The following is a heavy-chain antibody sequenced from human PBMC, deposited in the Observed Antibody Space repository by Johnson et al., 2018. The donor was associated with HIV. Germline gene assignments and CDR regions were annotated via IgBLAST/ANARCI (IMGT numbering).Heavy chain of an antibody. D-gene: IGHD3-3*01. CDR2: IRYDGSNK. V-gene: IGHV3-30*02. Sequence: VQLVESGGGVVQPGGSLRLSCAASGFTFSSYGMHWVRQAPGKGLEWVAFIRYDGSNKYYAGSVKGRFTISRENAKNTLYLQMNSLRAEDTAVYYCAKDADRFLEWVVLAVTGTGAAFDIWGQGTMVTVSS. CDR1: GFTFSSYG. J-gene: IGHJ3*02. CDR3: AKDADRFLEWVVLAVTGTGAAFDI.